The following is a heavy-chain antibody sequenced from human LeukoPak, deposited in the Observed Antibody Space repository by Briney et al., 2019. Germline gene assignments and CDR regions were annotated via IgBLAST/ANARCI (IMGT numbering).Heavy chain of an antibody. CDR3: ARHPRDSSGWSFRYYFDY. CDR1: GGSISSSSYY. D-gene: IGHD6-19*01. J-gene: IGHJ4*02. Sequence: PSETLSLTCTVSGGSISSSSYYWGWIRQPPGKGLEWIGSIYYSGSTYYNPSLKSRVTISVDTFKNQFSLKLSSVTAADTAVYYCARHPRDSSGWSFRYYFDYWGQGTLVTVSS. CDR2: IYYSGST. V-gene: IGHV4-39*01.